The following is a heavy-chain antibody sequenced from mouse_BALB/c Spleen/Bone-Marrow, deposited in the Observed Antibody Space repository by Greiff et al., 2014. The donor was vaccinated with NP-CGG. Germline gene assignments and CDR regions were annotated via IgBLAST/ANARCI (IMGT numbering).Heavy chain of an antibody. CDR3: ARGSLLRLRYYAMDY. CDR2: IWAGGST. D-gene: IGHD1-2*01. Sequence: VKLQESGPGLVAPSQSLSITCTVSGFSLTSYGVHWVRQPPGKGLEWLGVIWAGGSTNYNSALMSRPSISKDNSKSQVFLKMNSLQTDDTAMYYCARGSLLRLRYYAMDYWGQGTSVTVSS. J-gene: IGHJ4*01. CDR1: GFSLTSYG. V-gene: IGHV2-9*02.